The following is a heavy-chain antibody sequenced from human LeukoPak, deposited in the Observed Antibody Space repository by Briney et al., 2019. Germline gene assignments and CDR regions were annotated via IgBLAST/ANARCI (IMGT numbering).Heavy chain of an antibody. Sequence: GGSLRLSCAASGFTVSSNYMSWVRQAPGKGLEWASVIYSGGSTYYADSVKGRFTISRDNSKNTLYLQMNSLRAEDTAVYYCAREPHRWFGERYGMDVWGKGTTVTVSS. CDR3: AREPHRWFGERYGMDV. D-gene: IGHD3-10*01. J-gene: IGHJ6*04. CDR2: IYSGGST. V-gene: IGHV3-53*01. CDR1: GFTVSSNY.